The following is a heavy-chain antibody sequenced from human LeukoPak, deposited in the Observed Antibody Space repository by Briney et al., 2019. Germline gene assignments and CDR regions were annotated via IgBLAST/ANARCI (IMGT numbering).Heavy chain of an antibody. Sequence: SETLSLTCAVYGGSFSGYYWSWIRQPPGKGLEWIGEINHSGSTNYNPSLKSRVTISVDTSKNQFSLKLSSVTAADTAVYYCARVSSRYCSGGSCATDYWGQGTLVTVSS. V-gene: IGHV4-34*01. J-gene: IGHJ4*02. D-gene: IGHD2-15*01. CDR2: INHSGST. CDR3: ARVSSRYCSGGSCATDY. CDR1: GGSFSGYY.